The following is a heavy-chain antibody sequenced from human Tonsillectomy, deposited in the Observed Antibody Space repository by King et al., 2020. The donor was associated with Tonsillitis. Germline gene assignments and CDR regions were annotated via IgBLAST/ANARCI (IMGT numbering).Heavy chain of an antibody. V-gene: IGHV5-10-1*03. CDR3: ARRRYYGSRSEGYYYYMDV. Sequence: VQLVESGAEVKKPGESLRISCKGSGYSFTTYWISWVRQMPGKGLEWMGTIDPSDSYTNYSPSFQGHVTISADKSISTAYLQWSSLKASDTAMYYCARRRYYGSRSEGYYYYMDVWGKGTTVTVSS. J-gene: IGHJ6*03. CDR1: GYSFTTYW. CDR2: IDPSDSYT. D-gene: IGHD3-10*01.